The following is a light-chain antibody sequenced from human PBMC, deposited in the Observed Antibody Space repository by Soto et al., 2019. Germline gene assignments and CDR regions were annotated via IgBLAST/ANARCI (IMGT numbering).Light chain of an antibody. CDR2: FES. CDR3: QQSSTIPLT. V-gene: IGKV1-39*01. J-gene: IGKJ4*01. Sequence: DIQMTQSPSSLSAAIGDRVTITCRASQNISNYVNWYQQKPGKAPILLVYFESSLHFGVPLRFSGSGSGTEFTLTIGGLLPEDSGTYYCQQSSTIPLTFGGGTKVEI. CDR1: QNISNY.